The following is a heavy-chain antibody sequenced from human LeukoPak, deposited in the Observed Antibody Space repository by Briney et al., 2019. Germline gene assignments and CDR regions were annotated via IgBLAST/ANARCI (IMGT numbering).Heavy chain of an antibody. CDR2: INHSGST. V-gene: IGHV4-34*01. CDR1: GGSFSGYY. Sequence: SETLSLTCAVYGGSFSGYYWSWIRQPPGKGLEWIGGINHSGSTNYNPSLKSRVTISVDTSKNQFSLKLSSVTAADTAVYYCARPDILTGYYFDYWGQGTLVTVSS. CDR3: ARPDILTGYYFDY. J-gene: IGHJ4*02. D-gene: IGHD3-9*01.